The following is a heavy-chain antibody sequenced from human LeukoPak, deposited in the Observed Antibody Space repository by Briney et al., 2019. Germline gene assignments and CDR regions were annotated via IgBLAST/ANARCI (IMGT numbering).Heavy chain of an antibody. CDR1: GFTFSSYG. J-gene: IGHJ6*04. Sequence: GRSLTLSCAASGFTFSSYGMHWVRQAPGKGLERVAVIWYDGSDKYYADSVKGRFTISSDNSKNTLYLQMNSLRAEDTAVYYCARELPYCSGCSCYSIYGMDVWRKGTTDSVSS. CDR3: ARELPYCSGCSCYSIYGMDV. V-gene: IGHV3-33*01. D-gene: IGHD2-15*01. CDR2: IWYDGSDK.